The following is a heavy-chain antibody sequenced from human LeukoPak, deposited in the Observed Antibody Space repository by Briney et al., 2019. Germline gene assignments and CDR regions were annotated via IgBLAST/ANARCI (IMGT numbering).Heavy chain of an antibody. CDR3: ARGTADYDSSGYYYCYMDV. J-gene: IGHJ6*03. D-gene: IGHD3-22*01. V-gene: IGHV4-59*12. CDR1: SGSISSYY. CDR2: IYYSGST. Sequence: PSETLSLTCTVSSGSISSYYWSWIRQPPGKGLEWIGYIYYSGSTKYNPSLKSRVTISVDTSKNQFSLKLSSVTAADAAVYYCARGTADYDSSGYYYCYMDVWGKGTTVTVSS.